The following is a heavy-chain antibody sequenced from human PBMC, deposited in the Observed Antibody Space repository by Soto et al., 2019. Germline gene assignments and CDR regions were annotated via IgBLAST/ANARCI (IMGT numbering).Heavy chain of an antibody. V-gene: IGHV3-23*01. Sequence: PGGSLRLSCAASGFTFRNYVMSWVRQAPGKGLEWVSAIGDSGGSTYYADSVKGRFTISRDNSKNTLYLQMNSLRAEDTAVYYCARHLSQGYCSGGSCYSLSWFDPWGQGTLVTVSS. J-gene: IGHJ5*02. CDR1: GFTFRNYV. CDR2: IGDSGGST. D-gene: IGHD2-15*01. CDR3: ARHLSQGYCSGGSCYSLSWFDP.